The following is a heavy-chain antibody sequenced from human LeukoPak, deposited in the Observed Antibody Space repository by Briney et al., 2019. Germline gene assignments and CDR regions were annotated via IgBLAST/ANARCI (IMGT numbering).Heavy chain of an antibody. CDR3: ARGKGYNWNYVDY. J-gene: IGHJ4*02. Sequence: PGGSLRLSYAASGFTFSSYSMNWVRQAPGKGLEWVSSISSSSSYIYYADSVKGRFTISRDNAKNSLYLQMNSLRAEDTAVYYCARGKGYNWNYVDYWGQGTLVTVSS. CDR2: ISSSSSYI. CDR1: GFTFSSYS. V-gene: IGHV3-21*01. D-gene: IGHD1-20*01.